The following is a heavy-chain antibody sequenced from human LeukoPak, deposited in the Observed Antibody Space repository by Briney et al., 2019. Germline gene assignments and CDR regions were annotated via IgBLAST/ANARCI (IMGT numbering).Heavy chain of an antibody. J-gene: IGHJ4*02. D-gene: IGHD3-3*01. CDR3: ARRKRRYDFWSGYYAFDY. V-gene: IGHV5-51*01. CDR1: GYSFTSYW. CDR2: IYPGDSDT. Sequence: GESLKISCKGSGYSFTSYWIGWVRQMPGKGLEWMGIIYPGDSDTRYSPSFQGQVTISADKSISTAYLQWSSLKASDTAMYYCARRKRRYDFWSGYYAFDYWGQGTPVTVSS.